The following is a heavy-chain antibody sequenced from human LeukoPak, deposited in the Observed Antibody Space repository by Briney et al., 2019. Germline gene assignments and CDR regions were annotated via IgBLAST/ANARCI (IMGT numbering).Heavy chain of an antibody. V-gene: IGHV4-61*02. CDR3: ARVSGYDSSEIVDY. D-gene: IGHD3-22*01. J-gene: IGHJ4*02. CDR2: IYTSGST. Sequence: SETLSLTCTVSGGSISSGSYYWSWIRQPAGKGLEWIGRIYTSGSTNYNPSLKSRVTISVDTSKNQFSLKLSSVTAADTAVYYCARVSGYDSSEIVDYSGQGTLVTVSS. CDR1: GGSISSGSYY.